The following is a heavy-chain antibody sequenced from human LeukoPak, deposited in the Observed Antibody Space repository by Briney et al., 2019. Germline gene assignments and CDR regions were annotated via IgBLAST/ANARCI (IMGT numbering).Heavy chain of an antibody. J-gene: IGHJ6*03. CDR1: GYTFTSYY. CDR3: ATEGESRVVVAAIQKVPYYYYYMDV. CDR2: INPSGGST. D-gene: IGHD2-15*01. Sequence: GASVKVSCKASGYTFTSYYMHWVRQAPGQGLEWMGIINPSGGSTSYAQKFQGRVTMTRDMSTSTVYMELSSLRSEDTAVYYCATEGESRVVVAAIQKVPYYYYYMDVWGKGTTVTVSS. V-gene: IGHV1-46*01.